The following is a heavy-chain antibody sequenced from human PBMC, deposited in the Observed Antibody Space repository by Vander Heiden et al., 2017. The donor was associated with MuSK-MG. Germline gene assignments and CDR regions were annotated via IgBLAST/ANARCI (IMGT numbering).Heavy chain of an antibody. CDR1: GGSITSSSYD. CDR3: ARRCYPDYVDY. V-gene: IGHV4-39*01. D-gene: IGHD2-15*01. J-gene: IGHJ4*02. CDR2: IYYTGST. Sequence: QLHLQESGPGVANPSETLSLTCTVSGGSITSSSYDGGWSVQTPGKGLEWIGSIYYTGSTDYIPSLKSRVTIAVYKANNLFSIEMSYANAADTAGDCFARRCYPDYVDYWGQGTLVTVSS.